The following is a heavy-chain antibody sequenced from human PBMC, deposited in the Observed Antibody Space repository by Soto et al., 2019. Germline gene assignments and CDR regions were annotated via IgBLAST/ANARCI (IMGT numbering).Heavy chain of an antibody. V-gene: IGHV3-30-3*01. CDR2: ISYDGSNK. Sequence: GGSLRLSCAASGFTFSSYAMHWVRQAPGKGLGWVAVISYDGSNKYYADSVKGRFTISRDNSKNTLYLQMNSLRAEDTAVYYCARGEGRNGVSSPYPYYYGMDVWGQGTTVTVSS. CDR1: GFTFSSYA. CDR3: ARGEGRNGVSSPYPYYYGMDV. J-gene: IGHJ6*02. D-gene: IGHD3-10*01.